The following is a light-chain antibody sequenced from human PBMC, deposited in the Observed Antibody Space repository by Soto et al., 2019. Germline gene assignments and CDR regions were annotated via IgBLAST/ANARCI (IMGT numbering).Light chain of an antibody. J-gene: IGKJ4*01. V-gene: IGKV3-20*01. CDR3: QQFGSAPLT. Sequence: EIVLTQSPGTLSLSPGERATLSCRASQSVSSSYVAWYQQKPGQAPRLLMSGASTRATGIPDRFTGSGSGTDFTLTISRLKPEDFAVYYCQQFGSAPLTFGGGTKVEIK. CDR1: QSVSSSY. CDR2: GAS.